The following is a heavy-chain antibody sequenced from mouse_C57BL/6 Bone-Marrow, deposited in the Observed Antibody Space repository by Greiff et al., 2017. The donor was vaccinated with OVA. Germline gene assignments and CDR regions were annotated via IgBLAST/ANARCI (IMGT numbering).Heavy chain of an antibody. J-gene: IGHJ4*01. CDR1: GYAFSSSW. CDR3: ARHPYYGSSYEAMDY. D-gene: IGHD1-1*01. CDR2: IYPGDGAT. Sequence: QVQLLQSGPELVKPGASVKISCKASGYAFSSSWMNWVKQRPGKGLEWIGRIYPGDGATNYNGKFKGKATLTADKSSSTAYMQLSSLTSEDSAVYFCARHPYYGSSYEAMDYWGQGTSVTVSS. V-gene: IGHV1-82*01.